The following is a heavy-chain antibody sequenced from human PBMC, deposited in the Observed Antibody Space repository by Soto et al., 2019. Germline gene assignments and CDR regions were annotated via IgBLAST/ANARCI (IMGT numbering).Heavy chain of an antibody. CDR3: LKGINYPYYFDY. Sequence: HPGGSLRLSCAASGFTFSSYAMSWVRQAPGKGLEWVSAISGSGGGTYYADSVKGRFTISRDNSKNTVYLQMNSLRAEDTAVYYFLKGINYPYYFDYCGQXTLVTVSA. D-gene: IGHD2-15*01. CDR2: ISGSGGGT. J-gene: IGHJ4*02. V-gene: IGHV3-23*01. CDR1: GFTFSSYA.